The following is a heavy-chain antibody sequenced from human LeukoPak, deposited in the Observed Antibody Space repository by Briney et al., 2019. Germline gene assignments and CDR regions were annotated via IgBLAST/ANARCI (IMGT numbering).Heavy chain of an antibody. J-gene: IGHJ4*02. V-gene: IGHV4-59*01. CDR3: AREGYCSSTSCNRGFDY. D-gene: IGHD2-2*01. CDR2: IYYSGST. CDR1: GGSISSYY. Sequence: PSETLSLTCTVSGGSISSYYWSWIRQPPGKGLEWIGYIYYSGSTNYNPSLKSRVTISVDTSKNQFSLKLSSVTAADTAVYYCAREGYCSSTSCNRGFDYWDQGTLVTVSS.